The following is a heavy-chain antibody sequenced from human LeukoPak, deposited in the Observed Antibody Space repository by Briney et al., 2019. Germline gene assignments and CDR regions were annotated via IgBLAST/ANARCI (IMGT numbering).Heavy chain of an antibody. CDR3: ARGDGSVLSFDY. Sequence: ASVKVSCKASGYTFTGYYMHWVRQAPGQGLEWMGRTNPNSGGTNYAQKFQGRVTMTRDTSISTAYMELSRLRSDDTAVYYCARGDGSVLSFDYWGQGTLVTVSS. V-gene: IGHV1-2*06. CDR1: GYTFTGYY. CDR2: TNPNSGGT. D-gene: IGHD5-24*01. J-gene: IGHJ4*02.